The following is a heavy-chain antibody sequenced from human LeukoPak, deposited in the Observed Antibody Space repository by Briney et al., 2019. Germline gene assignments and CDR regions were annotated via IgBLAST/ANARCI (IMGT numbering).Heavy chain of an antibody. CDR2: ISYDGSNK. CDR3: ARDWLRQPDDY. D-gene: IGHD5-12*01. Sequence: QPGGSLRLSCAASGFTFSSYAMHWVRQAPGKGLEWVAVISYDGSNKYYADSVKGRFTISRDNSKNTLYLQMNSLRAEDTAVYYCARDWLRQPDDYWGQGTLVTVSS. V-gene: IGHV3-30-3*01. CDR1: GFTFSSYA. J-gene: IGHJ4*02.